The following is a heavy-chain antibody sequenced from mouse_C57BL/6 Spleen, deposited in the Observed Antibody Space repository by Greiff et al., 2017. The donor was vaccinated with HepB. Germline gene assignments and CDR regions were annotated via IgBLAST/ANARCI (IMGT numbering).Heavy chain of an antibody. CDR2: INPNYGTT. V-gene: IGHV1-39*01. Sequence: EVQLQQSGPELVKPGASVKISCKASGYSFTDYNMNWVKQSNGKSLEWIGVINPNYGTTSYNQKFKGKATLTVDKSSSTAYMQLNSLTSENSAVYYCAAPHYDGSSYGWFAYWGQGTLVTVSA. CDR1: GYSFTDYN. D-gene: IGHD1-1*01. J-gene: IGHJ3*01. CDR3: AAPHYDGSSYGWFAY.